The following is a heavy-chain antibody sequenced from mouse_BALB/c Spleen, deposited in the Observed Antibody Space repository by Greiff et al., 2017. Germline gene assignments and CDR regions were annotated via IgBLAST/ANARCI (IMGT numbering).Heavy chain of an antibody. Sequence: EGQLQESGPSLVKPSQTLSLTCSVTGYSITSCYWNLVRKFPGNKLEYMGYISYSGSTYYNPSLKSRISITRDTSKNQYYLQLNSVTTEDTATYYCARSSITFDYWGQGTTLTVSS. CDR1: GYSITSCY. CDR3: ARSSITFDY. D-gene: IGHD1-2*01. J-gene: IGHJ2*01. V-gene: IGHV3-8*02. CDR2: ISYSGST.